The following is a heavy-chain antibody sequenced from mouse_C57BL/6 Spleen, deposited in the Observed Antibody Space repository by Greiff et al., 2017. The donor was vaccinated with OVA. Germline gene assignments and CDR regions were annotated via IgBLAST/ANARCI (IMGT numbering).Heavy chain of an antibody. D-gene: IGHD2-4*01. CDR1: GFTFTDYY. CDR3: ASIYYDYDGPYYFDY. CDR2: IRNKANGYKT. Sequence: EVMLVESGGGLVQPGGSLSLSCAASGFTFTDYYMSWVRQPPGKALEWMGFIRNKANGYKTEYSAYVKGRFTISRDNSQIILYLQMNALRAEDSATYYCASIYYDYDGPYYFDYWGQGTTLTVSS. J-gene: IGHJ2*01. V-gene: IGHV7-3*01.